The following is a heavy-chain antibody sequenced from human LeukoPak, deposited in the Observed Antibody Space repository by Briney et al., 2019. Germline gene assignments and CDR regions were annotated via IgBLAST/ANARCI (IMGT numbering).Heavy chain of an antibody. CDR2: FDPEDGET. Sequence: ASVKVSCKVSGYTLTELSVHWVRQAPGKGLEWMGGFDPEDGETIYAQKFQGRVTMTEDTSTDTAYMELSSLRSEDTAVYYCAGSKRITMIVVVIADYDAFDIWGQGTMVTVSS. V-gene: IGHV1-24*01. J-gene: IGHJ3*02. CDR3: AGSKRITMIVVVIADYDAFDI. D-gene: IGHD3-22*01. CDR1: GYTLTELS.